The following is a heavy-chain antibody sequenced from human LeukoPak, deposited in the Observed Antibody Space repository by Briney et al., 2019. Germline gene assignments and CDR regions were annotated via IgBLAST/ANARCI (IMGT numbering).Heavy chain of an antibody. Sequence: ASVKVSCKASGYTFTNYDINWVRQATGQGLEWMGIINPSGDNTWYAQKFQGRVTMTRDMSTSTAYMELSSLRSEDTAVYYCAKERGTGSGRKRWFDPWGQGTLVTVSS. CDR3: AKERGTGSGRKRWFDP. V-gene: IGHV1-46*01. J-gene: IGHJ5*02. D-gene: IGHD3-10*01. CDR1: GYTFTNYD. CDR2: INPSGDNT.